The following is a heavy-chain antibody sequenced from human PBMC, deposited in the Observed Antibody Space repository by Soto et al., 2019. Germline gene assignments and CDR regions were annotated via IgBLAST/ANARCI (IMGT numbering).Heavy chain of an antibody. CDR1: GFIFSNYV. CDR3: AREVLLFSSVDY. J-gene: IGHJ4*02. D-gene: IGHD3-10*01. Sequence: QVQLVESGGGVVQPGRSLRLSCTASGFIFSNYVMYWVRQAPGKGLEWVAFMSYDGTTKSYADSVKGRFTISRDNSQNTLYLQMNSMRPEDTGVYYCAREVLLFSSVDYWGQGSLFTVAS. V-gene: IGHV3-30-3*01. CDR2: MSYDGTTK.